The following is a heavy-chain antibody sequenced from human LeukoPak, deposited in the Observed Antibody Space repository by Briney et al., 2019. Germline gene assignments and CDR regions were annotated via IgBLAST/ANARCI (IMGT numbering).Heavy chain of an antibody. CDR3: ARGPDYGDYPGLDY. J-gene: IGHJ4*02. D-gene: IGHD4-17*01. V-gene: IGHV3-74*01. CDR1: GFTFSSYW. CDR2: INTDGSST. Sequence: PGGPLRLSCAASGFTFSSYWMHWVRQAPGKGLVWVSRINTDGSSTSYADSVKGRFTISRDNAKNTLYLQMNSLRAEDTAVYYCARGPDYGDYPGLDYWGQGTLVTVSS.